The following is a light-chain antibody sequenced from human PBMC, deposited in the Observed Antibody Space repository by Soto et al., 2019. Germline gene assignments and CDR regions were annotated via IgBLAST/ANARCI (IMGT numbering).Light chain of an antibody. CDR3: SSYTSSSPLV. V-gene: IGLV2-14*01. CDR2: EVS. CDR1: SSDVGGYNY. J-gene: IGLJ1*01. Sequence: QSALTQPASVSGSPGQSITISCTGTSSDVGGYNYVSWYQQHPGKAPKLMICEVSNRPSGVSNRFSGSKSGNTASLTISGLQAEDEADYYCSSYTSSSPLVFGTGTKVTVL.